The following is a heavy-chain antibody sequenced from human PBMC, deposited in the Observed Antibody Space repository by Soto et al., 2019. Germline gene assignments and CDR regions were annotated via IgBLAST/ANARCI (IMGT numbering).Heavy chain of an antibody. CDR1: GFTFSSYA. Sequence: GGSLRLSCAASGFTFSSYAMSWVRQAPGKGLEWVSAISGSGGSTYYADSVKGRFTISRDNSKNTLYLQMNSLRAEDTAVYYCAKSVRGVTKGDYYYMDVWGKGTTVTVSS. J-gene: IGHJ6*03. D-gene: IGHD3-10*02. CDR3: AKSVRGVTKGDYYYMDV. V-gene: IGHV3-23*01. CDR2: ISGSGGST.